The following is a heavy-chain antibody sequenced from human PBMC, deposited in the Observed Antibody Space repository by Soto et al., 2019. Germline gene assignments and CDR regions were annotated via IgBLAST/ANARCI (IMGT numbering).Heavy chain of an antibody. J-gene: IGHJ5*02. CDR1: GDSINSGDYY. V-gene: IGHV4-61*08. CDR2: VYFSGST. CDR3: ARVPVDTYMIYWSDP. D-gene: IGHD5-18*01. Sequence: SETLSLTCSVSGDSINSGDYYWTWMRQAPGKGLQWVGHVYFSGSTNYNPSLRSRVTISLDTSKNQFSLKLRSVTAGDTAVYYCARVPVDTYMIYWSDPWGQGTLVTVSS.